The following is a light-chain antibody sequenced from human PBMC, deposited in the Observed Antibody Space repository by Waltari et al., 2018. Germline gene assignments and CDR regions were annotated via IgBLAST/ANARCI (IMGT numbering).Light chain of an antibody. CDR3: QQYYSTPPHT. Sequence: DIVMTQSPDSLAVSLGERATINCKYSQSVLYSSNNKNYLAWYQRKPGQPPKLLIYWASTRESGVPDRFSGSGSGTDFTLTISSLQAEDVAAYYCQQYYSTPPHTFGQGTKLEIK. CDR1: QSVLYSSNNKNY. J-gene: IGKJ2*01. CDR2: WAS. V-gene: IGKV4-1*01.